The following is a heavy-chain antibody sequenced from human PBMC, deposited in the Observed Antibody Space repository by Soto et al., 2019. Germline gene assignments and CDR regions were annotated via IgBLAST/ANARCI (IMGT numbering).Heavy chain of an antibody. V-gene: IGHV4-38-2*02. CDR1: GFAISRGYY. J-gene: IGHJ4*02. CDR3: AREKVGTTFFDN. CDR2: IYPSVSS. Sequence: SETLSLTCSVSGFAISRGYYWSWVRQPPGKGLEWIGSIYPSVSSYHNPSLATRLRLSIDTSKNQFALNLTSVTAADTALYFCAREKVGTTFFDNWGQGIQVTVSS. D-gene: IGHD1-1*01.